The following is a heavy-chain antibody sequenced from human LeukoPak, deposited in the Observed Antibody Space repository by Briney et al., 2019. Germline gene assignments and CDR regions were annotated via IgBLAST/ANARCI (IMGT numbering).Heavy chain of an antibody. CDR2: TKQDGSEK. V-gene: IGHV3-7*01. J-gene: IGHJ4*02. CDR1: GFTFSSYW. CDR3: ARDKRSIAAAYAGVY. Sequence: PGGSLRLSCAASGFTFSSYWMSWVRQAPGKGLEWVANTKQDGSEKYYVDSVKGRFTISRDNAKNSLYLQMNSLRAEDTAVYYCARDKRSIAAAYAGVYWGQGTLVTVSS. D-gene: IGHD6-13*01.